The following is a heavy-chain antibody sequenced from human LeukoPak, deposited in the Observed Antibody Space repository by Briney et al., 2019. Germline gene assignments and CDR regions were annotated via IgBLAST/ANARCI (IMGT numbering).Heavy chain of an antibody. CDR1: GFTVSSNY. CDR2: IYSGGST. Sequence: GGSLRLSCAASGFTVSSNYMSWVRQAPGKGLEWVSVIYSGGSTYYADSVKGRFTISRDNAKNSLYLQMNSLRAEDTAVYYCARDVGGVYYDSRGYYYPFDYWGQGTLVTVSS. D-gene: IGHD3-22*01. V-gene: IGHV3-66*01. J-gene: IGHJ4*02. CDR3: ARDVGGVYYDSRGYYYPFDY.